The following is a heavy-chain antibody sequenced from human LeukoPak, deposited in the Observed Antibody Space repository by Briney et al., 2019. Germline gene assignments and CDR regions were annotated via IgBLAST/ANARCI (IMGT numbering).Heavy chain of an antibody. J-gene: IGHJ4*02. CDR3: ARSPTYCSSTSCYAVADFDY. CDR2: ISAYNGNT. CDR1: GYTFTSYG. D-gene: IGHD2-2*01. Sequence: ASVKVSCKASGYTFTSYGISWVRQAPGQGLEWMGWISAYNGNTNYAQKLQGRVTMTTDTSTSTAYMELRSLRSDDTAVYYCARSPTYCSSTSCYAVADFDYWGQGTLVSVSS. V-gene: IGHV1-18*01.